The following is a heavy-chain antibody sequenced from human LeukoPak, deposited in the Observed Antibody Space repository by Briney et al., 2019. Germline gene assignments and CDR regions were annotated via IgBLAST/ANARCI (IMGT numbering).Heavy chain of an antibody. V-gene: IGHV3-23*01. CDR1: GFTFSSYA. CDR3: AKGPPITMIVEVRTFDY. D-gene: IGHD3-22*01. Sequence: GGSLRLSCAASGFTFSSYAMSWVRQAPGKGLEWVSAISGSGGSTYYADSVKGRFTISRDNSKNTLYLQMNSLRAEDTAVYYCAKGPPITMIVEVRTFDYWGQGTLVTVSS. J-gene: IGHJ4*02. CDR2: ISGSGGST.